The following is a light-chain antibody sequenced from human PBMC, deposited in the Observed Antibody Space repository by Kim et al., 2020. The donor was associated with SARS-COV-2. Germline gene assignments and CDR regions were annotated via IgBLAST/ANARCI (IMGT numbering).Light chain of an antibody. Sequence: DIQMTQSPSSLSASVGDRVTITCQASQDISNYLNWYQQKPGKAPKLLICDASNLETGVPSRFSGSGSGTDFTFTISSLQPEDIATYYCQQYDNLLPMYTFGQGTKLEI. CDR3: QQYDNLLPMYT. CDR2: DAS. V-gene: IGKV1-33*01. J-gene: IGKJ2*01. CDR1: QDISNY.